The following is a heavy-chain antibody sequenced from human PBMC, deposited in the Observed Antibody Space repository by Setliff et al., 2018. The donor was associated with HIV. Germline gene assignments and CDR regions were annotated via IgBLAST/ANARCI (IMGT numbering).Heavy chain of an antibody. Sequence: PGGSLRLSCAASGFTFSSYWMHWVRQAPGEGLVWVARVNTDGSSTNYADSVKGRFTISRDNAKNTLNLQMHSLRAEDTAVYFCVREAWSAIRYFDWLLSYLDVWGKGTAVTVS. CDR1: GFTFSSYW. CDR3: VREAWSAIRYFDWLLSYLDV. V-gene: IGHV3-74*01. CDR2: VNTDGSST. D-gene: IGHD3-9*01. J-gene: IGHJ6*03.